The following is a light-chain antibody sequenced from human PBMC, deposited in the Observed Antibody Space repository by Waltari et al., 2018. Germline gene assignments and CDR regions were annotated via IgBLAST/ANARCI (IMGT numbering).Light chain of an antibody. CDR2: DNN. Sequence: QSVLTQPLSLSAAPGQNFFISCSGSTSTIGINAVAWYQQLPATAPKLLIYDNNKRPSGIPDRFSGSKAGTSATLGISGLQTGDEATYYCGTWDNSLSAAGGVFGGGTKLTVL. V-gene: IGLV1-51*01. CDR1: TSTIGINA. J-gene: IGLJ3*02. CDR3: GTWDNSLSAAGGV.